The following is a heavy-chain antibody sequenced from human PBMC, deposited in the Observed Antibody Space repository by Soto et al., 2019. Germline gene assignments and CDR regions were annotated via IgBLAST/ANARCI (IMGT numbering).Heavy chain of an antibody. CDR2: ISSDGRNR. J-gene: IGHJ4*01. CDR1: GFTFSDYA. CDR3: AYLAGLANTDDY. Sequence: SGGSLRLSCADSGFTFSDYALHWVRQAPGKGLEWVTVISSDGRNRYYADSVKGRFTISRDNSKNTLYLQMNSLRVEDTAVYFCAYLAGLANTDDYWGHGTTVTV. D-gene: IGHD5-18*01. V-gene: IGHV3-30*04.